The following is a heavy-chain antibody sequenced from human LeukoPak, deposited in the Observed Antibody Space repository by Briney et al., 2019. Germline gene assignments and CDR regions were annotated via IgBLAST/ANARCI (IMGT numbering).Heavy chain of an antibody. Sequence: SETLSPTCTVSGGSISSGDYYWSWIRQPPGKGLEWIGYIYYSGSTYYNPSLKSRVTISVDTSKNQFSLKLSSVTAADTAVYYCARDDSRGIDYWGQGTLVTVSS. D-gene: IGHD3-22*01. V-gene: IGHV4-30-4*08. CDR3: ARDDSRGIDY. CDR2: IYYSGST. CDR1: GGSISSGDYY. J-gene: IGHJ4*02.